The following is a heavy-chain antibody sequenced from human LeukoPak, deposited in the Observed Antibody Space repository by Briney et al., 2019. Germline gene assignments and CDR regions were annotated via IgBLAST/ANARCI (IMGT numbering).Heavy chain of an antibody. V-gene: IGHV6-1*01. D-gene: IGHD6-6*01. CDR2: TYYRSKWYN. Sequence: SQTLSLTCGISGDSVSSNSAAWNRIRQSPSRGLEWLGRTYYRSKWYNDYAISLKSRITITPDTSKNQFSLQLNSVTPDDTAVHYCARDSDLIAASGLDYWGQGTLVTVSS. J-gene: IGHJ4*02. CDR3: ARDSDLIAASGLDY. CDR1: GDSVSSNSAA.